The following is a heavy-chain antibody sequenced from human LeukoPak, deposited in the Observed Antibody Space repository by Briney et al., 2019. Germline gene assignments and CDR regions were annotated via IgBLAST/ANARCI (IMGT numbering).Heavy chain of an antibody. Sequence: GGSLRPSCAASAFTFSSYSMDCVRQAAGKWLEWVSSISSSSSYIYYADSVKGRFTISRDNAKNSLYLQMNSLRAEDTAVYDCAKSIAARFYWFDPWGQGTLVTVCS. J-gene: IGHJ5*02. D-gene: IGHD6-6*01. CDR2: ISSSSSYI. CDR3: AKSIAARFYWFDP. V-gene: IGHV3-21*01. CDR1: AFTFSSYS.